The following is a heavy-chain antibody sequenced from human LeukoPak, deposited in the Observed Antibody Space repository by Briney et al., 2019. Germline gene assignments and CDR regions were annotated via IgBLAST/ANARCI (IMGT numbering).Heavy chain of an antibody. CDR2: IIPIFGTA. CDR1: GYTFTSYG. D-gene: IGHD2-2*01. J-gene: IGHJ5*02. Sequence: ASVKVSCKASGYTFTSYGISWVRQAPGQGLEWMGGIIPIFGTANYAQKFQGRVTITTDESTSTAYMELSSLRSEDTAVYYCARANIVVVPSGHGWFDPWGQGTLVTVSS. V-gene: IGHV1-69*05. CDR3: ARANIVVVPSGHGWFDP.